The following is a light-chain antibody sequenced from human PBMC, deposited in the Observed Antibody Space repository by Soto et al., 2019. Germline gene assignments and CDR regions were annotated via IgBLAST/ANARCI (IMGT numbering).Light chain of an antibody. V-gene: IGKV3-11*01. CDR2: DAS. CDR1: ESIGNY. J-gene: IGKJ4*01. CDR3: QWLSDWPPRLT. Sequence: EVVLTQSPATLSLSPGERATLSCRASESIGNYLAWYQQKLGQAPKLLIYDASHRAIGIPGRFSGDGSGTDLTLTLRSLEPEDLAVYYCQWLSDWPPRLTFGGGTKVEIK.